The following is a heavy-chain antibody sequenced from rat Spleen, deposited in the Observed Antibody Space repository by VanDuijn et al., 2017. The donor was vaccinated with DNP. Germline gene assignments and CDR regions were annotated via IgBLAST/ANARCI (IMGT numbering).Heavy chain of an antibody. V-gene: IGHV2-32*01. CDR1: GFSLTSYH. D-gene: IGHD1-4*01. CDR2: MWSDGDT. Sequence: QVQLKESGPGLVQPSQTLSLTCTVSGFSLTSYHVHWVRQPPGKGLEWMGVMWSDGDTSYNSALKSRLSISRDTSKSQVFLKMNSLQTEDTAIYFCTRDLPGYRNYAMDACGQGTSVTVSS. CDR3: TRDLPGYRNYAMDA. J-gene: IGHJ4*01.